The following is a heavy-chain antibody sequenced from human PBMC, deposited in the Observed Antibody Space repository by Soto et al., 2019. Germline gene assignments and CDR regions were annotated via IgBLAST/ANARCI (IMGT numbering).Heavy chain of an antibody. V-gene: IGHV3-48*02. Sequence: GGSLSLSCAASGFTCSSCSMNWVRQAPGKGLEWVSYISSSSSTIYYADSVKGRFTISRDNAKNSLYLQMHSLRDGDTAVYYCARVKVVTATDFWGQGTLVTVSS. CDR2: ISSSSSTI. D-gene: IGHD2-21*02. CDR3: ARVKVVTATDF. CDR1: GFTCSSCS. J-gene: IGHJ4*02.